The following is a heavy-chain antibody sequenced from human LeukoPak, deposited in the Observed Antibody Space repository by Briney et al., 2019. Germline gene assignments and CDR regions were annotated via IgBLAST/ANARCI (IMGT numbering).Heavy chain of an antibody. CDR3: ASIYDFWSGYYHYYYMDV. Sequence: PGGSLRLSCAASGFTFSDYGMNWVRQTPGKGLEWIGSTYYSGSTYYNPSLKSRVTISVDTSKNQFSLKLSSVTAADTAVYYCASIYDFWSGYYHYYYMDVWGKGTTVTVSS. J-gene: IGHJ6*03. CDR1: GFTFSDYG. CDR2: TYYSGST. V-gene: IGHV4-38-2*01. D-gene: IGHD3-3*01.